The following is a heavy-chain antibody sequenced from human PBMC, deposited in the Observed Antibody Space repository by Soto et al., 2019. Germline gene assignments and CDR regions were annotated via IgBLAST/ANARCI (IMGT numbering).Heavy chain of an antibody. Sequence: GSGKVSFKAYGYPFTVYYMHLVRQAPGQGLEWMGWINPKSGGTMYPQKFQGRVTMTWDTSISTAYMALTRLRSDDTAVYYCARDLAKGGGSAGFDYWGQGTMVTVSS. V-gene: IGHV1-2*02. CDR2: INPKSGGT. CDR3: ARDLAKGGGSAGFDY. J-gene: IGHJ4*02. D-gene: IGHD1-26*01. CDR1: GYPFTVYY.